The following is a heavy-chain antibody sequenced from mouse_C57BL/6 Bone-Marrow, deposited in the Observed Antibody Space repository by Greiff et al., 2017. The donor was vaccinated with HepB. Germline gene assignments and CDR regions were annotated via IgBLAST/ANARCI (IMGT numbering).Heavy chain of an antibody. CDR1: GFTFSSYA. J-gene: IGHJ4*01. V-gene: IGHV5-4*03. CDR2: ISDGGSYT. CDR3: ARKDTTVVATLYAMDY. D-gene: IGHD1-1*01. Sequence: EVKLVESGGGLVKPGGSLKLSCAASGFTFSSYAMSWVRQTPEKRLEWVATISDGGSYTYYPDNVKGRFTISRDNAKNNLYLQMSHLKSEDTAMYYCARKDTTVVATLYAMDYWGQGTSVTVSS.